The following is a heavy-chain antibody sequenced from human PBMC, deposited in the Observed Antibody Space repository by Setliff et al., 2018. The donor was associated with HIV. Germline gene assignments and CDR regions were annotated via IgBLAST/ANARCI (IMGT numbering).Heavy chain of an antibody. CDR1: GFSISEDYY. J-gene: IGHJ4*02. V-gene: IGHV4-38-2*01. D-gene: IGHD4-4*01. Sequence: LSLTCAVSGFSISEDYYWGWIRQPPGKGLEWIAIIYHSWSASYSPSLKSRVSISVDTSKNQFSLRLSSVTAADTAVYYCTRGGSMTTLTTWGQGTLVTVSS. CDR3: TRGGSMTTLTT. CDR2: IYHSWSA.